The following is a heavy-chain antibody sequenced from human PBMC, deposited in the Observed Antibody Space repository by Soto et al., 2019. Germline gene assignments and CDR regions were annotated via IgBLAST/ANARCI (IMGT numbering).Heavy chain of an antibody. CDR1: GFTVTNYA. CDR2: NSANGART. Sequence: EVQLLESGGGLIQPGGSLRLSCEASGFTVTNYAMSWVRQAPGKGLEWVSTNSANGARTYHADAVRGQFTITPDNSKNTLSLQVDTPSAEDTDVYYCAQSPGYSSSWPFAFWGQGPLVTVSS. D-gene: IGHD6-13*01. V-gene: IGHV3-23*01. J-gene: IGHJ4*02. CDR3: AQSPGYSSSWPFAF.